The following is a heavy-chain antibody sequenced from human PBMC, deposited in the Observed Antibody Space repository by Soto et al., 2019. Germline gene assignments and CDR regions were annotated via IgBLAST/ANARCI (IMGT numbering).Heavy chain of an antibody. CDR2: IWYDGDRK. CDR1: GFNLNDFG. J-gene: IGHJ4*02. D-gene: IGHD2-15*01. Sequence: GGSLRLSCTTSGFNLNDFGIHWVRQAPGKGLEWVALIWYDGDRKNYVDSVKGRFTISRDSSKNTVYLQMNSLRAEDTAVYYCAKENTPPYFDYWGQGALVTVSS. V-gene: IGHV3-33*06. CDR3: AKENTPPYFDY.